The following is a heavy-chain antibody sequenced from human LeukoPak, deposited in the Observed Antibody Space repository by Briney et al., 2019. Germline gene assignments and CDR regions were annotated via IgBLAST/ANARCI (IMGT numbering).Heavy chain of an antibody. CDR3: AKDKGIAAAPLDYMDV. CDR1: GFTFTTYS. D-gene: IGHD6-13*01. CDR2: ISSSGSTI. Sequence: PGGSLRLSCAASGFTFTTYSMNWVRQAPGKGLEWVSYISSSGSTIYYADSVKGRFTISRDNAKNSLYLQMNSLRAEDTALYYCAKDKGIAAAPLDYMDVWGKGTTVTVSS. J-gene: IGHJ6*03. V-gene: IGHV3-48*01.